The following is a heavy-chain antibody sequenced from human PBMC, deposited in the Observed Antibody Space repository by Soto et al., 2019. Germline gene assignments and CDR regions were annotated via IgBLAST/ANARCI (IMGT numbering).Heavy chain of an antibody. CDR1: GGSISSSSYY. CDR3: ARQRQWLVRGDFDY. Sequence: SETLSLTCTVSGGSISSSSYYWGWIRQPLGKGLEWIGSIYYSGSTYYNPSLKSRVTISVDTSKNQFSLKLSSVTAADTAVYYCARQRQWLVRGDFDYWGQGTLVTVSS. J-gene: IGHJ4*02. D-gene: IGHD6-19*01. V-gene: IGHV4-39*01. CDR2: IYYSGST.